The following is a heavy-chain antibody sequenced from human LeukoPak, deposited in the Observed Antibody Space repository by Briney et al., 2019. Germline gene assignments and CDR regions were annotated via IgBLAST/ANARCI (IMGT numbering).Heavy chain of an antibody. Sequence: GGSLRLSCAASGFIFSSYGMHWVRQAPGKGLEWVAVIWYDGSNKYYADSVKGRFTISRDNSKNTLYLQVNSLRAEDTAVYYCAKDYDSRGYSPFFGDAFDIWGQGTMVTVSS. D-gene: IGHD3-22*01. V-gene: IGHV3-33*06. CDR1: GFIFSSYG. CDR2: IWYDGSNK. J-gene: IGHJ3*02. CDR3: AKDYDSRGYSPFFGDAFDI.